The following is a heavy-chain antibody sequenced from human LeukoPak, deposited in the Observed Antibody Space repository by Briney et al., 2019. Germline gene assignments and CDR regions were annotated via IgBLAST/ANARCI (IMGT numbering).Heavy chain of an antibody. D-gene: IGHD5-18*01. J-gene: IGHJ4*02. V-gene: IGHV3-30*02. CDR3: AKLTVVDTEIDY. Sequence: GGSLRLSCAASGFTFSSYGMHWVRQAPGKGLEWVAFIRYDGSNKYYADSVKGRFTISRDNSKNTLYLQMNSLRAEDTAMYYCAKLTVVDTEIDYWGQGTLVTVSS. CDR2: IRYDGSNK. CDR1: GFTFSSYG.